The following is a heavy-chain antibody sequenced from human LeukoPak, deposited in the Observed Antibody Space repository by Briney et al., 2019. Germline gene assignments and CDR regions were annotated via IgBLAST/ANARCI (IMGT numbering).Heavy chain of an antibody. CDR1: GGSISSGDYY. CDR2: IYYSGST. D-gene: IGHD3-10*01. V-gene: IGHV4-30-4*01. Sequence: SETLSLTCTVSGGSISSGDYYWSCIRQPPGKGLEWIGYIYYSGSTYYNPSLKSRVTISVDTSKNQFSLKLSSVTAADTAVYYCARRITMVRGVITDAFDIWGQGTMVTVSS. CDR3: ARRITMVRGVITDAFDI. J-gene: IGHJ3*02.